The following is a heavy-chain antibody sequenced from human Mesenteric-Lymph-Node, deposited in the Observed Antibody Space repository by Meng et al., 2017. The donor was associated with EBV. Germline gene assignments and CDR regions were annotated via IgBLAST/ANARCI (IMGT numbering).Heavy chain of an antibody. CDR3: ANHSTRWYVLDS. D-gene: IGHD2-2*01. V-gene: IGHV1-69*01. CDR2: IIPILGTT. Sequence: QVQLDQSGDEVKKPGSSVKVSCKTSGDNFSNYGISWVRQAPGQGLEWMGGIIPILGTTNYAQKFRDRVTVTADESTTTAYMELTSLRFDDTAVYYCANHSTRWYVLDSWGQGTLVTVSS. CDR1: GDNFSNYG. J-gene: IGHJ5*01.